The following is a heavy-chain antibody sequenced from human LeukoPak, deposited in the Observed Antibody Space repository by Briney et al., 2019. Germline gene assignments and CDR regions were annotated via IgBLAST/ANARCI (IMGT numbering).Heavy chain of an antibody. D-gene: IGHD2-2*01. J-gene: IGHJ6*02. V-gene: IGHV3-23*01. CDR3: AKDSRYCSSTSCYYYYYYGMDV. CDR2: ISGSGGST. Sequence: PGGSLRLSCAASGFTSSSYAMSWVRQAPGKGLEWVSAISGSGGSTYYADSVKGRFTISRDNSKNTLYLQMNSLRAEDTAVYYCAKDSRYCSSTSCYYYYYYGMDVWGQGTTVTVSS. CDR1: GFTSSSYA.